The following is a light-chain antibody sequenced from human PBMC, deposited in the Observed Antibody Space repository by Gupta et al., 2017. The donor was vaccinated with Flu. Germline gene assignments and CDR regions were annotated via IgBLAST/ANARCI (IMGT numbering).Light chain of an antibody. CDR2: DDK. Sequence: SYDLTQAPSVSVAPGQTARITCGGSDIVAKSVHWYQQRPGQVPVLVVHDDKDRPSGIPERFSGSNAGNTATLIISRVEAEDEADYFCQVWDNDSDQVVFGGGTKLSVL. J-gene: IGLJ2*01. CDR3: QVWDNDSDQVV. V-gene: IGLV3-21*02. CDR1: DIVAKS.